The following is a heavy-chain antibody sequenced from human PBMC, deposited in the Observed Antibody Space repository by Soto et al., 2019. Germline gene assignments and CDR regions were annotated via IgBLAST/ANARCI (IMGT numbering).Heavy chain of an antibody. CDR2: ISAYNGNT. J-gene: IGHJ6*03. V-gene: IGHV1-18*01. CDR3: ARVGVDYGDSYYYYYMDV. D-gene: IGHD4-17*01. Sequence: GASVKVSCKASGYTFTSYGISWVRQAPGQGLEWMGWISAYNGNTNYAQKPQGRVTMTTDTSTSTAYMELRSLRSDDTAVYYCARVGVDYGDSYYYYYMDVWGKGTTVTVSS. CDR1: GYTFTSYG.